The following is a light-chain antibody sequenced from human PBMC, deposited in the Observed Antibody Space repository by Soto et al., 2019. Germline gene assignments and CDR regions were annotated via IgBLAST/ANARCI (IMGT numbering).Light chain of an antibody. J-gene: IGLJ2*01. CDR2: DNN. CDR1: RSNIGNNY. CDR3: GTWDSSLSEGV. V-gene: IGLV1-51*01. Sequence: QSVLTQPPSVSAAPGQKVTISCSGSRSNIGNNYVSWYQQPPGTAPKLLIYDNNKRPSGIPDRFSGSKSGTSATLGITGLQTGDEADYYCGTWDSSLSEGVFGGGTKLTVL.